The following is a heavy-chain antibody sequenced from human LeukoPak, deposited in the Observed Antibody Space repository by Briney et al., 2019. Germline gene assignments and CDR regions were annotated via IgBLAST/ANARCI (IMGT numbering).Heavy chain of an antibody. D-gene: IGHD5-12*01. Sequence: PSETLSLTCTVSGDSMTNYYWNWIRQPPGKGLEWIGYIYNSVRTNYNPSLKSRVTISVDTSKNQLSLKLSSVTAADTAVYFCVRDLVATIDHYYYGMDVWGQGTTVTVSS. V-gene: IGHV4-59*01. CDR3: VRDLVATIDHYYYGMDV. CDR2: IYNSVRT. CDR1: GDSMTNYY. J-gene: IGHJ6*02.